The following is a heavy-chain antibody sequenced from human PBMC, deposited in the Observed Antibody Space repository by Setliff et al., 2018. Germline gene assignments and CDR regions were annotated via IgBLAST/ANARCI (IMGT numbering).Heavy chain of an antibody. J-gene: IGHJ6*03. V-gene: IGHV4-4*08. CDR1: GGPMRSFY. CDR2: IYSSGST. D-gene: IGHD2-2*01. CDR3: AREPTRTGGFYYLDV. Sequence: SETLSLTCTVSGGPMRSFYWSWIRQPPGKGLEWIGYIYSSGSTNYNPSLKSRVAISRDTSTNQLSLELRSVTAADTAVYYCAREPTRTGGFYYLDVWGEGTTVTVSS.